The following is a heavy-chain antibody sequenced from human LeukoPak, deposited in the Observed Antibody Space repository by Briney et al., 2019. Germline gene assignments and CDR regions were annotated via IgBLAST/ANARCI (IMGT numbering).Heavy chain of an antibody. Sequence: AGGSLRLSCAASGFTFDDYAMHWVRQAPGKGLEWVSGISWNSGSIGYADSVKGRFTISRDNAKNSLYLQMNSLRAEDTALYYCAKDIGVSGYSAFDIWGQGTMVTVSS. CDR1: GFTFDDYA. D-gene: IGHD5-18*01. CDR2: ISWNSGSI. CDR3: AKDIGVSGYSAFDI. V-gene: IGHV3-9*01. J-gene: IGHJ3*02.